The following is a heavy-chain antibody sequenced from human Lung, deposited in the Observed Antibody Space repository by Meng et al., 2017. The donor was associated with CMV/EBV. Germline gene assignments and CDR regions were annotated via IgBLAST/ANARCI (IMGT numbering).Heavy chain of an antibody. D-gene: IGHD1-7*01. J-gene: IGHJ5*01. V-gene: IGHV4-34*01. CDR1: GGSFSGSY. CDR2: IDDTGRT. Sequence: SXTLSLXCAVYGGSFSGSYWHWIRQPPGMSLEWIGEIDDTGRTKYSPSLNSRVTMLLDTSKKQFSLKLSSVTAADTAVYYCARLTGTVYVHWFDSWGQGTLVTVSS. CDR3: ARLTGTVYVHWFDS.